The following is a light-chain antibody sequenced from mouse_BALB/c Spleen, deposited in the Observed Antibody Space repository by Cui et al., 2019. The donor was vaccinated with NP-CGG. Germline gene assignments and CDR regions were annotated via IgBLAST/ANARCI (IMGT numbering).Light chain of an antibody. Sequence: AVVTQESAPTTSPGETVTLTCRSSTGAVTTSNYANWVQEKSDHLFTGLIGGTNNRAPGVPARFSGFLIGDKAALTITGAQTEDEAIYFCALWYSNHWVFGGGTKLTVL. V-gene: IGLV1*01. CDR1: TGAVTTSNY. CDR2: GTN. CDR3: ALWYSNHWV. J-gene: IGLJ1*01.